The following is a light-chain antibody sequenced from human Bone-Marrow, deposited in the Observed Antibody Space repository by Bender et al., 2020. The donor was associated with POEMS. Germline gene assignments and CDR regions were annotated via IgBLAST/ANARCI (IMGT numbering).Light chain of an antibody. CDR3: SSYAGTNNQV. CDR1: SDDVGGYDY. Sequence: QSALTQPASVSGSPGQSVTISCTGTSDDVGGYDYVSWYQQHPGKAPKLIIYEVTKRPSGVPDRFSGSTSGNTASLTVSGLRAEDEADYYCSSYAGTNNQVFGAGTKVTVL. V-gene: IGLV2-8*01. CDR2: EVT. J-gene: IGLJ1*01.